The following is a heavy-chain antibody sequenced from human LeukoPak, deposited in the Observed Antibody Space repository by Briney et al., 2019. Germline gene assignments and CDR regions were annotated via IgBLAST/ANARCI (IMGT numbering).Heavy chain of an antibody. CDR1: GGIFSSYA. CDR2: IIPIFDAP. V-gene: IGHV1-69*15. D-gene: IGHD3-10*01. CDR3: ARGGADFASGSYYNPLGY. J-gene: IGHJ4*02. Sequence: ASVKVSCKASGGIFSSYAISWVRQAPGQGLEWMGRIIPIFDAPLYAQRFQDRVTITADDSTTTAYMELTSLRSEDTAVYYCARGGADFASGSYYNPLGYWGQGTLITVSS.